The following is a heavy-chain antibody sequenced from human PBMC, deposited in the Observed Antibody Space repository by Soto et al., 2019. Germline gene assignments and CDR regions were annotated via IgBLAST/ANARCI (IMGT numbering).Heavy chain of an antibody. CDR2: ISGSGGST. CDR1: GFTFSSYA. V-gene: IGHV3-23*01. Sequence: GGSLRLSCAASGFTFSSYAMSWVRQAPGKGLEWVSAISGSGGSTYYADSVKGRFTISRDNSKNTLYLQMNSLRAEDTAVYYCAKDPQVEYGPPWWYWGQGTLVTVSS. CDR3: AKDPQVEYGPPWWY. J-gene: IGHJ4*02. D-gene: IGHD2-15*01.